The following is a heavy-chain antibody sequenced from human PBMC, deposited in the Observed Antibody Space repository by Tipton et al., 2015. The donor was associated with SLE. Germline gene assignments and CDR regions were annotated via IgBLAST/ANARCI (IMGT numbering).Heavy chain of an antibody. CDR3: AREIVGLDRDTFDI. CDR1: GGSFSGYY. Sequence: TLSLTCEVYGGSFSGYYWSWIRQSPGKGLEWIGEINYSGSTKYNPSLKSRVTISVDASKNQFSLKMNFVTAADTAVYYCAREIVGLDRDTFDIWGQGTMVTVSS. J-gene: IGHJ3*02. CDR2: INYSGST. D-gene: IGHD1-26*01. V-gene: IGHV4-34*01.